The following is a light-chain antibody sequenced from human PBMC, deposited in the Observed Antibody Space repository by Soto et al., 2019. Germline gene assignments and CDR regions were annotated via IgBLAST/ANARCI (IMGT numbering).Light chain of an antibody. CDR3: SSYAGSNNFVV. Sequence: QSVLTQPPSASGSPGQSVTISCTGTSSDVGDYYSVSWYLQHPGKAPKLIIYEVTKRPSGVPDRFSGSKSGNTASLTVSGLQTEDEADYYCSSYAGSNNFVVFGGGTQLTVL. CDR2: EVT. J-gene: IGLJ3*02. V-gene: IGLV2-8*01. CDR1: SSDVGDYYS.